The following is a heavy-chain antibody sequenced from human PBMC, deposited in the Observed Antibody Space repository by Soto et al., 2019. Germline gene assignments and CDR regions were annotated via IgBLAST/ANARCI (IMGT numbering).Heavy chain of an antibody. V-gene: IGHV1-18*01. CDR3: ARDLQFYSDSSGYRDVFDI. CDR1: GYIFTTYG. CDR2: IGANKGNT. J-gene: IGHJ3*02. Sequence: QVQLVQSGTEVKKPGASVKVSCKASGYIFTTYGLSWVRQAPGQGLEWMGLIGANKGNTYYAQKFQGRVTMNTDTHTRTIYMELRSLRSDDTAVYSCARDLQFYSDSSGYRDVFDIWGQGTMVTVSS. D-gene: IGHD3-22*01.